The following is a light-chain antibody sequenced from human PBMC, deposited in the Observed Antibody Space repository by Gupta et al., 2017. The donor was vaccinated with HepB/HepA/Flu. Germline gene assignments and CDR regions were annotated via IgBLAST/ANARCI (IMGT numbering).Light chain of an antibody. J-gene: IGLJ2*01. V-gene: IGLV2-14*03. CDR2: DVS. Sequence: QSALTQPAPVSGSPGQSITISCTATSNDFGDFNYVSWYQQHPGKAPKLFISDVSNRPSGVANRFSGSKSGNTASLTIAGLHAEEEADYYCSSFTYTTTLVVFGGGTRLTVL. CDR1: SNDFGDFNY. CDR3: SSFTYTTTLVV.